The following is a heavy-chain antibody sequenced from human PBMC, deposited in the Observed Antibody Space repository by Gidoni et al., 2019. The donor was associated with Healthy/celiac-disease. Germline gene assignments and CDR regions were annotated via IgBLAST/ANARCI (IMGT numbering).Heavy chain of an antibody. V-gene: IGHV1-69*04. Sequence: QVQLVQSGAEVKKPGSSVKVSCKASGGTFSSYAISWVRQAPGQGLEWMGRIIPILGIANYPQKSQGRVTITADKSTSTAYMELSSLRSEDTAVYYCARGGATVVTHYFDYWGQGTLVTVSS. CDR1: GGTFSSYA. D-gene: IGHD4-17*01. J-gene: IGHJ4*02. CDR3: ARGGATVVTHYFDY. CDR2: IIPILGIA.